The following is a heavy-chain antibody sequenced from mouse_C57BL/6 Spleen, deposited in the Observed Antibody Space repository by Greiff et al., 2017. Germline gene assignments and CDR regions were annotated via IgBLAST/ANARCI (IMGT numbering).Heavy chain of an antibody. CDR1: GYTFTSYW. D-gene: IGHD2-4*01. CDR3: AREGYYDYDGPFAY. J-gene: IGHJ3*01. Sequence: VQLQQPGTELVKPGASVKLSCKASGYTFTSYWMHWVKQRPGQGLEWIGNINPSNGGTNYNEKFKSKATRTVDKSSSTAYMQLSSLTSEGSAVYYCAREGYYDYDGPFAYWGQVTLVTVSA. CDR2: INPSNGGT. V-gene: IGHV1-53*01.